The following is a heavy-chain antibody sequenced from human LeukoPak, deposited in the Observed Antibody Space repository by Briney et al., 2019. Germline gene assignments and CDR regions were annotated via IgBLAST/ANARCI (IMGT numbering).Heavy chain of an antibody. CDR3: ARGGGRHVEY. CDR2: IKEDGGEK. D-gene: IGHD2/OR15-2a*01. V-gene: IGHV3-7*05. Sequence: PGGSLRLSCAASGFTFSSYWMSWVRQAPGKGLEWVANIKEDGGEKNYVDSVKGRFTISRDNAKNSLYLQMNSLRAEDTAVYYCARGGGRHVEYWGQGNLVTVYS. J-gene: IGHJ4*02. CDR1: GFTFSSYW.